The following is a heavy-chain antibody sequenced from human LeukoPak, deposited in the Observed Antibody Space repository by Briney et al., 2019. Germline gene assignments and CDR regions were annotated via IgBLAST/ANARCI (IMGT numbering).Heavy chain of an antibody. D-gene: IGHD2-2*02. CDR3: ATEIVVVPAAIRSGDY. V-gene: IGHV1-46*03. CDR2: INPSGGST. CDR1: GYTFTSYY. J-gene: IGHJ4*02. Sequence: ASVKVSCKASGYTFTSYYMHWVRQAPGQGLEWMGIINPSGGSTSYAQQFQGRVTMTRDTSTSTVYMELSSLRSEDTAVYYCATEIVVVPAAIRSGDYWGQGTLVTVSS.